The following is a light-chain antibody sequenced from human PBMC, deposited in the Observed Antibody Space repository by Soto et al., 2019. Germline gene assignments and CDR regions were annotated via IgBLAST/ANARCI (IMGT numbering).Light chain of an antibody. CDR1: QGISNY. Sequence: DIQMTQSPSSLSASVGDRVTITCRASQGISNYLAWYQQKPGKVPKLLIYAASTLQAGVPSRFSGSGSGTDFTLTISSLQPEAVATYYCQKYNSAPRTFGHGPKVEIK. CDR2: AAS. J-gene: IGKJ1*01. CDR3: QKYNSAPRT. V-gene: IGKV1-27*01.